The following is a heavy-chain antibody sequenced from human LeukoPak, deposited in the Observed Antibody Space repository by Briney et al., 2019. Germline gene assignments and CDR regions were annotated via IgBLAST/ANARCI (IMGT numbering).Heavy chain of an antibody. Sequence: PSETLSLTCTVSGGSISSSSYYWGWIRQPPGKGLEWIGSIYYSGSTYYNPSLKSRVTISVDTSKNQFSLKLSSVTAADTAVYYCARERPATVVPAAMGSVARVAFDIWGQGTMVTVSS. CDR2: IYYSGST. J-gene: IGHJ3*02. D-gene: IGHD2-2*01. V-gene: IGHV4-39*07. CDR3: ARERPATVVPAAMGSVARVAFDI. CDR1: GGSISSSSYY.